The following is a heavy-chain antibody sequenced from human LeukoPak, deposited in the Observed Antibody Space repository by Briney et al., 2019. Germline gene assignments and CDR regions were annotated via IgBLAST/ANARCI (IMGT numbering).Heavy chain of an antibody. CDR1: GGSISSGSYY. D-gene: IGHD2-2*02. CDR2: IYHSGGT. Sequence: PSQTLSLTCTVSGGSISSGSYYWSWIRQPPGKGLEWIGYIYHSGGTYYNPSLKSRVTISVDRSKNQFSLKLSSVTAADTAVYYCARLCSSTSCYTRWAFDIWGQGTMVTVSS. CDR3: ARLCSSTSCYTRWAFDI. V-gene: IGHV4-30-2*01. J-gene: IGHJ3*02.